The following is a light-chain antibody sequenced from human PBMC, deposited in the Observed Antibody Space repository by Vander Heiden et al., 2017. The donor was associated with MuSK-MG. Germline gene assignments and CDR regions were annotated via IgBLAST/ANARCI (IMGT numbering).Light chain of an antibody. Sequence: VSVALGQTVRITCQGDSLRSYYASWYQQKPGQAPVLVIYGKNNRPSGIPDRFSGSSSGNTASLTITGAQAEDEADYYCNSRDSSGNQLVLGGGTKLNV. V-gene: IGLV3-19*01. J-gene: IGLJ2*01. CDR1: SLRSYY. CDR3: NSRDSSGNQLV. CDR2: GKN.